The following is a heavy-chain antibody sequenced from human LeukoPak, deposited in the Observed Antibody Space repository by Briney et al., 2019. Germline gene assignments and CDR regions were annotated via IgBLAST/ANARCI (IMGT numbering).Heavy chain of an antibody. Sequence: ASVKVSCKASGYTFTSYYMHWVRQAPGQGLEWMGIINPSGGSRSYAQKFQGRVTMTRDMSTSTVYMELSSLRSEDTAVYYCTRTITYYYGSGSHPRYYYYYMDVWGKGTTVTVSS. CDR3: TRTITYYYGSGSHPRYYYYYMDV. V-gene: IGHV1-46*01. J-gene: IGHJ6*03. CDR1: GYTFTSYY. D-gene: IGHD3-10*01. CDR2: INPSGGSR.